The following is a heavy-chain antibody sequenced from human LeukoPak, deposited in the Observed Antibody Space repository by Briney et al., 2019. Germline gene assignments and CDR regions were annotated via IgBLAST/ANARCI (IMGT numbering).Heavy chain of an antibody. CDR2: ISSSGSTI. J-gene: IGHJ5*02. V-gene: IGHV3-11*04. CDR3: ARGTGIGANWCDP. Sequence: GGSLRLSCAASGFTFSNYYMSWIRQAPGKGLGWVSYISSSGSTIYYADSVKGRFTISRDNAKNSLYLQMNSLRAEDTAVYYCARGTGIGANWCDPWGQGTLVTVSS. D-gene: IGHD5-18*01. CDR1: GFTFSNYY.